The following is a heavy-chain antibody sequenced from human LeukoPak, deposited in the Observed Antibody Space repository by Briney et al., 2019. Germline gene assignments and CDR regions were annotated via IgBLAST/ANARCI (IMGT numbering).Heavy chain of an antibody. D-gene: IGHD6-6*01. CDR3: AKDRWRDGSSSFDN. Sequence: ASVKVSCKASGYTFTSYAMNWVRQAPGQGLEWMGWISTYNGNSNYAQKLQGRVTMTTDTSTSTAYMELRSLRSDDTAMYYCAKDRWRDGSSSFDNWGQGTLVTVSS. CDR2: ISTYNGNS. J-gene: IGHJ4*02. V-gene: IGHV1-18*01. CDR1: GYTFTSYA.